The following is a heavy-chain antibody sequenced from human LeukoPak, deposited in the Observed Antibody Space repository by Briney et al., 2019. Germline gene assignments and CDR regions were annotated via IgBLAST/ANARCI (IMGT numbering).Heavy chain of an antibody. D-gene: IGHD3-10*01. Sequence: GASMKVSCKASGHSFTNFAVHWVRQAPGQRLEWMGWINAANGNTRYSQEFQGRVTITGDTSASTAYMELSSLRSEDTAVYYCARMTTGKFDYWGQGTLVTVSS. CDR2: INAANGNT. CDR3: ARMTTGKFDY. V-gene: IGHV1-3*01. CDR1: GHSFTNFA. J-gene: IGHJ4*02.